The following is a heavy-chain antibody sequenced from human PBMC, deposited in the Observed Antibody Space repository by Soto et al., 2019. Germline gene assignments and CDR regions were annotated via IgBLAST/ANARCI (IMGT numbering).Heavy chain of an antibody. CDR3: ARRARPDFYYMDV. Sequence: PGGSLRLFCAASVFTLSGYAMDWVRQAPGKGLEYVSGISSNGVGTYYANSVQGRFTISRDNSKNTVYLQMGSLRPEDMAVYYCARRARPDFYYMDVWGKGTTVTVSS. J-gene: IGHJ6*03. D-gene: IGHD6-6*01. V-gene: IGHV3-64*01. CDR2: ISSNGVGT. CDR1: VFTLSGYA.